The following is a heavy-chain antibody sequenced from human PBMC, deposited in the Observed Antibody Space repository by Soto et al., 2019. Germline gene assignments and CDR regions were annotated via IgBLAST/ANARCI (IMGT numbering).Heavy chain of an antibody. D-gene: IGHD3-22*01. CDR3: ARAKYYHASSGYYWFDT. Sequence: PSETLSLTCTVSGGSISSYYWSWIRQPAGKGLEWIGRIYTSGSTNYNPSLKSRVTMSVDTSKNQFSLKLSSVTAADTAVYYCARAKYYHASSGYYWFDTWGQGTLATVSS. CDR2: IYTSGST. J-gene: IGHJ5*02. V-gene: IGHV4-4*07. CDR1: GGSISSYY.